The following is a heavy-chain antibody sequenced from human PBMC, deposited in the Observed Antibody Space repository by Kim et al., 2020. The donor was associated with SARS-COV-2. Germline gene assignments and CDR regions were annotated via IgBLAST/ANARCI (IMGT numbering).Heavy chain of an antibody. D-gene: IGHD6-19*01. J-gene: IGHJ1*01. V-gene: IGHV3-7*01. CDR2: KG. CDR3: AADSGWYAVLQ. Sequence: KGEYADSVNGRFTIARDNPKNSVYLQGNSLRAEDTAVYYCAADSGWYAVLQWGQGTLVTVSS.